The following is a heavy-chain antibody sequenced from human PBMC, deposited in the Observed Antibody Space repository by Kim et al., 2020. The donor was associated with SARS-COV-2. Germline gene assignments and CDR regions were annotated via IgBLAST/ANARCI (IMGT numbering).Heavy chain of an antibody. CDR2: ISYDGSNK. V-gene: IGHV3-30*04. Sequence: GGSLRLSCAASGFTFSSYALHWVRQAPGKGLEWVVVISYDGSNKYYADSVKGRFTIFRDNSKNTLYLQMNSLRAEDTAVYYCARNSGSNAFDIWGQGTMVTVSS. J-gene: IGHJ3*02. D-gene: IGHD3-10*01. CDR1: GFTFSSYA. CDR3: ARNSGSNAFDI.